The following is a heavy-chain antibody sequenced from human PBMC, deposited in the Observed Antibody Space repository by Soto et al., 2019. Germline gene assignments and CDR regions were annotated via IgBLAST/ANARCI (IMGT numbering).Heavy chain of an antibody. CDR3: AKGRRGSYPFDY. CDR2: FDPEDGET. Sequence: ASVNVSCKVSGYTLTELSMHWVRQAPGKGLEWMGGFDPEDGETIYAQKFQGRVTMTEDTSTDTAYMELSSLRSEDTAVYYCAKGRRGSYPFDYWGQGTLVTVSS. D-gene: IGHD1-26*01. J-gene: IGHJ4*02. CDR1: GYTLTELS. V-gene: IGHV1-24*01.